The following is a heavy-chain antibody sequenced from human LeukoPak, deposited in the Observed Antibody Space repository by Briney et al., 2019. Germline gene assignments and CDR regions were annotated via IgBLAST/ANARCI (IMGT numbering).Heavy chain of an antibody. V-gene: IGHV3-7*01. CDR3: ATDRGWRTSGYYLYYFEY. Sequence: GGSLRLSCAASGFAFRNYFMSWVRQAPGKGLEWVASIKNDGSEKYYVDSVRGRYTISRDNTKNSLYLQMSSLRAEDTAVYYCATDRGWRTSGYYLYYFEYWGQGTLVTFSS. CDR2: IKNDGSEK. D-gene: IGHD3-3*01. J-gene: IGHJ4*02. CDR1: GFAFRNYF.